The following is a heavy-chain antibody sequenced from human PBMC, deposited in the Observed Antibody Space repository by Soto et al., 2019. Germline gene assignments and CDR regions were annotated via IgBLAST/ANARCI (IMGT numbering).Heavy chain of an antibody. V-gene: IGHV1-8*01. Sequence: QVQLVQSGAEVKKPGASVKVSCKASGYTFTSYDINWVRQATGQGLEWMGWMNPNSGNTGYAQKFRGRVTMTRNTSISTAYMELVSLRSEHTPVHYAARYMTGTTSMDVWGQGTTVTVSS. CDR3: ARYMTGTTSMDV. CDR2: MNPNSGNT. D-gene: IGHD1-1*01. CDR1: GYTFTSYD. J-gene: IGHJ6*02.